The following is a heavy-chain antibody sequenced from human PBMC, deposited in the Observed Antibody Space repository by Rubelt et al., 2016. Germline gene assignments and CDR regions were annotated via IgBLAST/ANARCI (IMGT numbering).Heavy chain of an antibody. D-gene: IGHD2-21*01. Sequence: QVQLQESGPGLVKPSETLSLTCTVSGYSISSGYYWGWIRQPPGKGLEWIGSIYHSGSTYYNPSLKRRVTISVETSKNQFSLRLSSVTAADTAVYYCARVNSRVGYWGQGTLVTVSS. CDR1: GYSISSGYY. J-gene: IGHJ4*02. CDR2: IYHSGST. V-gene: IGHV4-38-2*02. CDR3: ARVNSRVGY.